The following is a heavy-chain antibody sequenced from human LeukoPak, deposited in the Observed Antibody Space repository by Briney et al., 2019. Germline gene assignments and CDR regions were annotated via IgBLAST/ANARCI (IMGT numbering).Heavy chain of an antibody. J-gene: IGHJ4*02. CDR1: GGSISSYY. V-gene: IGHV4-59*12. Sequence: SETLSLTCTVSGGSISSYYWSWIRQPPRKGLEWIGYIYYSGSTNYNPSLKSRVTMSVDTSKNQFSLKLSSVTAADTAVYYCASDSSGSIFDYWGQETLVTVSS. D-gene: IGHD3-22*01. CDR2: IYYSGST. CDR3: ASDSSGSIFDY.